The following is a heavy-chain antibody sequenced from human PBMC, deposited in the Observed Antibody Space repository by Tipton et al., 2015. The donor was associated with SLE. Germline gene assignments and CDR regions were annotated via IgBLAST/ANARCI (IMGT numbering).Heavy chain of an antibody. J-gene: IGHJ6*02. CDR3: VRHWDVVLANRFYYYGMDV. V-gene: IGHV5-51*01. D-gene: IGHD2-21*01. Sequence: QSGAEVKKPGESLKISCKASGYSFDTYWIGWVRQMPGKGLEWMGIIHPGDSDITYSPSFQGRVTISADKSINTAYLQWSSLKASDSAMYFCVRHWDVVLANRFYYYGMDVWGQGTTVTVSS. CDR2: IHPGDSDI. CDR1: GYSFDTYW.